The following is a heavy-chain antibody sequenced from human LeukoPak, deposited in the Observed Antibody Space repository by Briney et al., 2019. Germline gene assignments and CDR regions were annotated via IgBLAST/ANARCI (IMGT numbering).Heavy chain of an antibody. J-gene: IGHJ3*01. Sequence: GGSLRLSCAASGFTFSRNGMHWVRQAPGKGLEWVAVILPHGSDKYYADSVTGRFTISRDNSKNTLYLQMNSLRADDTAVYYCARNARDSVFDLWGQGTMVTVSS. V-gene: IGHV3-33*01. CDR1: GFTFSRNG. CDR3: ARNARDSVFDL. CDR2: ILPHGSDK.